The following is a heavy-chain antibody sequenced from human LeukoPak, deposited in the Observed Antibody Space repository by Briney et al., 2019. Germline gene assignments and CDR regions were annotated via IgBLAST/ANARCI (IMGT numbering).Heavy chain of an antibody. CDR3: ATYCSSTSCYGSWFDP. CDR2: INTNTGNP. J-gene: IGHJ5*02. CDR1: GYTFTRYA. Sequence: GASVKVSCKASGYTFTRYAMNWVRQAPGQGLEWMGWINTNTGNPTYAQGFTGRFVFSLDTSVSTAYLQISSLKAEDTAVYYCATYCSSTSCYGSWFDPWGQGTLVTVSS. D-gene: IGHD2-2*01. V-gene: IGHV7-4-1*02.